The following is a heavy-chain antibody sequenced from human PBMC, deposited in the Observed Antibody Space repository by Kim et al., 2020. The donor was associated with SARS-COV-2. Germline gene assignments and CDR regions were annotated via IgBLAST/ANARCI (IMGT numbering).Heavy chain of an antibody. CDR3: ARSGYYYDSSGYYYDDY. Sequence: SETLSLTCTVSGGSISSYYWSWIRQPPGKGLEWIGYIYYSGNTNYNPSLKSRVTISVDTSKNQISLKLSSVTAADTAVYYCARSGYYYDSSGYYYDDYWGQGTLVTVSS. CDR1: GGSISSYY. V-gene: IGHV4-59*01. CDR2: IYYSGNT. J-gene: IGHJ4*02. D-gene: IGHD3-22*01.